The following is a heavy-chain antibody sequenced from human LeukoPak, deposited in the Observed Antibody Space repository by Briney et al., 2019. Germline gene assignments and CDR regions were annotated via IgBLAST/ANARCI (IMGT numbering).Heavy chain of an antibody. CDR3: ARLYDSSGYSHFDY. CDR2: IYPGDSDT. J-gene: IGHJ4*02. CDR1: GYTFTSYW. V-gene: IGHV5-51*01. D-gene: IGHD3-22*01. Sequence: ASVKVSCKASGYTFTSYWIGWVRQMPGKGLEWMGIIYPGDSDTRYSPSFQGQVTISADKSISTAYLQWSSLKASDTAMYYCARLYDSSGYSHFDYWGQGTLVTVSS.